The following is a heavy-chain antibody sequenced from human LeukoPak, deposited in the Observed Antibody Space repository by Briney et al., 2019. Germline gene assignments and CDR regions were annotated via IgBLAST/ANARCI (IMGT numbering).Heavy chain of an antibody. CDR3: ARGGHGDYVVDY. CDR1: GYTFTDYF. D-gene: IGHD4-17*01. CDR2: ISSNSGGT. V-gene: IGHV1-2*02. Sequence: ASVKVSCKASGYTFTDYFMHWVRQAPGQGLEWMGWISSNSGGTNYAQNFQGRVTMTRDTSISTAYMELSSLRSEDTAVYYCARGGHGDYVVDYWGQGTLVTVSS. J-gene: IGHJ4*02.